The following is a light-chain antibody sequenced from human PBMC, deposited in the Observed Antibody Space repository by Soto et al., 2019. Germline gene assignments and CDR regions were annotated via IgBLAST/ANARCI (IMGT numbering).Light chain of an antibody. CDR1: SSDVGGYNF. Sequence: SALTQPASVSGSPGQSITIYCTGTSSDVGGYNFVSWYQQHPGRAPKLLIYEVSRRPSGVSNRFSGSKSGDTASLTIPGLQAEDEADYYCYSYRGYYTRVFGTGTKVTVL. CDR3: YSYRGYYTRV. J-gene: IGLJ1*01. V-gene: IGLV2-14*01. CDR2: EVS.